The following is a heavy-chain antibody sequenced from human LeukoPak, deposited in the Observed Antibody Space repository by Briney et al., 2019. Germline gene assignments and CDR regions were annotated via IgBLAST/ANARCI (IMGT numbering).Heavy chain of an antibody. CDR2: INNDGSNA. V-gene: IGHV3-74*01. D-gene: IGHD3/OR15-3a*01. J-gene: IGHJ6*04. CDR1: GFTFSGYW. Sequence: PGGSLRLSCVASGFTFSGYWIHWVRQPPGKGLVWVSHINNDGSNATYADSVKGRLTVSRDNAKSTVNLQLNSLRVEDTAVYYCGRGADWTGYVTPSVDVWGKGTTVTVSS. CDR3: GRGADWTGYVTPSVDV.